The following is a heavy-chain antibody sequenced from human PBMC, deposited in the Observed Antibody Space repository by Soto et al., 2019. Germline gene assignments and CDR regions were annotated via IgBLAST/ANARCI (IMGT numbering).Heavy chain of an antibody. J-gene: IGHJ6*02. V-gene: IGHV3-48*02. Sequence: GGSLILSCAASGFPFSSYSMSWIRQAPGKGLEWVSYISSSSSTIYYADSVKGRFTISRDNAKNSLYLQMNSLRDEDTAVYYCARLKRYCSSTSCALGYYYGMDVWGQGTTVTVSS. D-gene: IGHD2-2*01. CDR1: GFPFSSYS. CDR2: ISSSSSTI. CDR3: ARLKRYCSSTSCALGYYYGMDV.